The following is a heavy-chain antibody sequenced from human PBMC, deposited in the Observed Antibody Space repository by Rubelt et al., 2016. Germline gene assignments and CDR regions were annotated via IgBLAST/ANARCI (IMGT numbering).Heavy chain of an antibody. J-gene: IGHJ4*02. D-gene: IGHD2-21*01. CDR3: VKGGEVVSYFDY. Sequence: VQLVESGGGLVQPGGSLRLSCSASGFTFSSYAMHWVRQAPGKGLEYVSAISSKGGSTYYADTGKGGCTISWENSKKTLYLQMGSLRAEDTAVYYCVKGGEVVSYFDYWGQGTLVTVSS. V-gene: IGHV3-64D*06. CDR1: GFTFSSYA. CDR2: ISSKGGST.